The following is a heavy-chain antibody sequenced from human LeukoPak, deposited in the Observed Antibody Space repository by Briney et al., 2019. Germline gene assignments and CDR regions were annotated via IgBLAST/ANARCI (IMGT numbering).Heavy chain of an antibody. CDR3: ASACSSTSCYQPAVYDSLDI. V-gene: IGHV4-39*01. D-gene: IGHD2-2*01. CDR1: GGSISSSSYY. CDR2: IYYSGST. J-gene: IGHJ3*02. Sequence: SETLSLTCTVSGGSISSSSYYWGWIRQPPGKGLEWIGSIYYSGSTYYNPSLKSRVTISVDTSKNQFSLKLSSVTAADTAVYYCASACSSTSCYQPAVYDSLDIWGQGTMVTVSS.